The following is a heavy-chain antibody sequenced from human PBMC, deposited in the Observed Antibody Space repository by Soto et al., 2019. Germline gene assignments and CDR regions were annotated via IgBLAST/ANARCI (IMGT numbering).Heavy chain of an antibody. CDR1: GYTFTSYG. V-gene: IGHV1-18*01. Sequence: ASVKVSCKASGYTFTSYGISWVRQAPGQGLEWMGWISAYNGNTNYAQKLQGRVTMTTDTSTSTACMELRSLRSDDTAVYYCARDPYDSKGFDPWGQGTLVTVSS. J-gene: IGHJ5*02. CDR2: ISAYNGNT. CDR3: ARDPYDSKGFDP. D-gene: IGHD3-3*01.